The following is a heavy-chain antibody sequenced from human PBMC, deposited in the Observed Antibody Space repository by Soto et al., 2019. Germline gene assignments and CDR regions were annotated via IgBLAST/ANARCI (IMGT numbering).Heavy chain of an antibody. CDR2: IIPIFGTA. D-gene: IGHD4-17*01. V-gene: IGHV1-69*12. CDR1: GGTFSSYA. J-gene: IGHJ6*02. Sequence: QVQLVQSGAEVKKPGSSVKVSCKASGGTFSSYAISWVRQAPGQGLEWMGGIIPIFGTANYAQKFQGRVTITADESTSTAYMELSSLRSEDTAVYYCASASRENGDYAFFEPEPSIYYYYGMDVWGQGTTVTVSS. CDR3: ASASRENGDYAFFEPEPSIYYYYGMDV.